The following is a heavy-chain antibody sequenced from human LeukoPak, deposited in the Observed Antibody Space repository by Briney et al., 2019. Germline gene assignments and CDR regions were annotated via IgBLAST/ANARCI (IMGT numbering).Heavy chain of an antibody. CDR3: PRSSGWYHRCPDYYYYYMDL. CDR2: ISSTSSEI. Sequence: GGSLRLSCAASGVIFNSDSMNGVRQAPGKGVEGVSSISSTSSEIYYADSVKSGFTISRDNAKNSMYLQMNSKREEDTAVYYCPRSSGWYHRCPDYYYYYMDLWGKGTTVTVS. J-gene: IGHJ6*03. D-gene: IGHD6-19*01. V-gene: IGHV3-21*01. CDR1: GVIFNSDS.